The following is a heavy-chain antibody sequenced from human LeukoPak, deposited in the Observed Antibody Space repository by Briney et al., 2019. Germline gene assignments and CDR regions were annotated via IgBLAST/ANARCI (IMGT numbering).Heavy chain of an antibody. CDR1: GFTFSTYT. Sequence: GGSLRLSCAASGFTFSTYTMNWVRQAPGKGLEWVAVISYDGSNKYYADSVKGRFTISRDNSKNTLYLQVNSLRAEDTAVYYCAKDYDILTGYSSIDYWGQGTLVTVSS. CDR3: AKDYDILTGYSSIDY. V-gene: IGHV3-30*18. D-gene: IGHD3-9*01. CDR2: ISYDGSNK. J-gene: IGHJ4*02.